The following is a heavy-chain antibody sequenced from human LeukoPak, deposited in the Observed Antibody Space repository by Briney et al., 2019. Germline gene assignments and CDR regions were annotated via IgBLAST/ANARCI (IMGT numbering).Heavy chain of an antibody. CDR2: ISGSGGST. Sequence: GGSLRLSCAASGFTFSSYAMSWVRQAPGKGLEWVSAISGSGGSTYYADSVKGRFTISRDNSKNTLYLQMNSLRAEDTAVYYCARLDVYGDYFSRRFDPWGQGTLVTVSS. J-gene: IGHJ5*02. CDR3: ARLDVYGDYFSRRFDP. CDR1: GFTFSSYA. V-gene: IGHV3-23*01. D-gene: IGHD4-17*01.